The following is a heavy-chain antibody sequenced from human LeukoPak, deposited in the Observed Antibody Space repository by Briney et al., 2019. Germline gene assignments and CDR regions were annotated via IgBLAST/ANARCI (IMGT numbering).Heavy chain of an antibody. Sequence: ASVKVSCKASGYTFTSYDINWVRQATGQGLEWMGWMNPNSGNTGYAQKFQGRVTMTRNTSISTAYMELSSLRSEDTAVYYCASSPLGYCSGGSCRFDYWGQGTLVTVSS. J-gene: IGHJ4*02. D-gene: IGHD2-15*01. CDR3: ASSPLGYCSGGSCRFDY. CDR2: MNPNSGNT. V-gene: IGHV1-8*01. CDR1: GYTFTSYD.